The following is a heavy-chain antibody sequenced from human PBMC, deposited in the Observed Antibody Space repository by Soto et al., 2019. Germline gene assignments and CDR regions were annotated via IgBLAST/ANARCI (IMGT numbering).Heavy chain of an antibody. J-gene: IGHJ6*01. D-gene: IGHD2-2*02. CDR1: GFTFSSYA. Sequence: PGGSLRLSCAAYGFTFSSYAMHWVRQAPGKGLEWVAVISYDGSNKYYADSVKGRFTISRDNSKNTLYLQMNSLRAEDTAVYYCARDEEKDIVVVPADINYGMDVCGQGTTVPVYS. CDR3: ARDEEKDIVVVPADINYGMDV. V-gene: IGHV3-30-3*01. CDR2: ISYDGSNK.